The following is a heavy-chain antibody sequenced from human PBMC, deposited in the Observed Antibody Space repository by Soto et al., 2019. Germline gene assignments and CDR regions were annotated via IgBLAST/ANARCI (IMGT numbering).Heavy chain of an antibody. CDR2: IIPIFGTA. CDR3: ASHGLRAARRDYYYYGMDV. J-gene: IGHJ6*02. Sequence: QVQLVQSGAEVKKPGSSVKVSCKASGGTFSSYAISWVRQAPGQGLEWMGGIIPIFGTANYAQKFQGRVTITADESTSTAYMEPSSLRSEDTAVYYCASHGLRAARRDYYYYGMDVWGQGTTVTVSS. CDR1: GGTFSSYA. V-gene: IGHV1-69*12. D-gene: IGHD6-6*01.